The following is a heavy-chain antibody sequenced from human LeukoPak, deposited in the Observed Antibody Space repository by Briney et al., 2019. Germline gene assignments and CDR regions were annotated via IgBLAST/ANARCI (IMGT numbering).Heavy chain of an antibody. Sequence: ASVKVSCKASGYTFTSYGISWVRQAPGQGLEWMGWISAYNGNTNYAQKLQGRVTMTTDTSTSTAYMELRSLRSDDTAVYYCARGSYYGSGSYYNSYLRGYYYYMDVWGKGTTVTISS. CDR2: ISAYNGNT. CDR3: ARGSYYGSGSYYNSYLRGYYYYMDV. D-gene: IGHD3-10*01. J-gene: IGHJ6*03. V-gene: IGHV1-18*01. CDR1: GYTFTSYG.